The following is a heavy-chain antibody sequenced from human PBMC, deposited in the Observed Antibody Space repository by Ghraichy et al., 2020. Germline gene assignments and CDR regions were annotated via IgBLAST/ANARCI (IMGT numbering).Heavy chain of an antibody. V-gene: IGHV3-23*01. Sequence: GGSLRLSCAASGFISNNYVMNWVRQAPGKGLEWVALISAGGSTYYVDSVKGRFTISRDNSKNTLFLQMSSLRAEDTAVYYCAKSTASYLYFDYWGQGTLVTVSS. D-gene: IGHD1-1*01. CDR1: GFISNNYV. J-gene: IGHJ4*02. CDR2: ISAGGST. CDR3: AKSTASYLYFDY.